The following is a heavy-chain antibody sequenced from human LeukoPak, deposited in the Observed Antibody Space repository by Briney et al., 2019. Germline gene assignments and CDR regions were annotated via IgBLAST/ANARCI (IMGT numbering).Heavy chain of an antibody. J-gene: IGHJ4*02. CDR2: IYYSGST. D-gene: IGHD1-26*01. V-gene: IGHV4-59*01. CDR3: ARDSSGSYEVDC. Sequence: SETLSLTCTVSGGSISSYYWSWIRQPPGKGLEWIGYIYYSGSTNYNPSLKSRVTISVDTSKNQFSLKLSSVTAADTAVYYCARDSSGSYEVDCWGQGTLVTVSS. CDR1: GGSISSYY.